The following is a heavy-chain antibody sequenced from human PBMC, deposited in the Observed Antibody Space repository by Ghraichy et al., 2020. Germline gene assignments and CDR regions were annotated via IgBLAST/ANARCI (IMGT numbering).Heavy chain of an antibody. CDR1: GFTVSSNY. D-gene: IGHD3-22*01. J-gene: IGHJ2*01. CDR2: IYSGGST. V-gene: IGHV3-53*04. Sequence: GESLNISCAASGFTVSSNYMSWVRQAPGKGLEWVSVIYSGGSTYYADSVKGRFTISRHNSKNTLYLQMNSLRAEDTAVYYCARAASYYDSSGYYHWYFDLWGRGTLVTVSS. CDR3: ARAASYYDSSGYYHWYFDL.